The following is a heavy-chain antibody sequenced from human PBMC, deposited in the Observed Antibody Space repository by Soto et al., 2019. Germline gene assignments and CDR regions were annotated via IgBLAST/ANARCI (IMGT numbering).Heavy chain of an antibody. J-gene: IGHJ4*02. Sequence: PGGSLRLSWTTSGFTFSRSAMTWVRHAPGKGLEWVSAISGRGLSPYYADSVKGRFTISRDNSKSTLFLQMNSLRAEDTAVYYCESHLNDHSGSNYLTLYYSDFWCQGPVVTVS. D-gene: IGHD3-22*01. CDR1: GFTFSRSA. CDR3: ESHLNDHSGSNYLTLYYSDF. CDR2: ISGRGLSP. V-gene: IGHV3-23*01.